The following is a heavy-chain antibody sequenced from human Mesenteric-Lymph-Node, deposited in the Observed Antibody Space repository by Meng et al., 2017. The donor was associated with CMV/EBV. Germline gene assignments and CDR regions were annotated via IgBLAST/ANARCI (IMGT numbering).Heavy chain of an antibody. D-gene: IGHD2-2*01. V-gene: IGHV4-39*01. Sequence: SETLSLTCTVSGGSISSSSYYWGWIRQPPGKGLEWIGSIYYSGSTYYNPSLKSRVTISVDTSKNQFSLKLSSVTAADTAVYYCARRYCDNTSCYHFDYWGQGTLVTVSS. CDR3: ARRYCDNTSCYHFDY. CDR2: IYYSGST. J-gene: IGHJ4*02. CDR1: GGSISSSSYY.